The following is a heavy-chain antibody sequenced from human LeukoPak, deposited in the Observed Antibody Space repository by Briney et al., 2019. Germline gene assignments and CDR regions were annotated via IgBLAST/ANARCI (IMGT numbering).Heavy chain of an antibody. CDR2: IWYDGSNK. D-gene: IGHD6-13*01. CDR3: AREGYLAAFDI. CDR1: GFTFSSYG. J-gene: IGHJ3*02. V-gene: IGHV3-33*01. Sequence: PGGSLRLSCAASGFTFSSYGMHWVRQAPGKGLEWVAVIWYDGSNKYYADSVKGRFTISRDNSKNTLYLQMNSLRAEDTAVYYCAREGYLAAFDIWGQGTMVTVSS.